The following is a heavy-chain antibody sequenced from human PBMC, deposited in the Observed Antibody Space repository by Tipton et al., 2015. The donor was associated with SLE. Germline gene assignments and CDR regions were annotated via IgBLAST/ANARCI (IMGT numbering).Heavy chain of an antibody. Sequence: TLSLTCAVYGGSFSGYYWSWIRQPPGKGLEWIGYIYYSGSTNYNPSLKSRLTISVDTSKNQFSLKLSSVTAADTAVYYCARARGSSFGVINYYFDYWGQGTLVTVSS. CDR1: GGSFSGYY. D-gene: IGHD3-3*01. CDR3: ARARGSSFGVINYYFDY. CDR2: IYYSGST. V-gene: IGHV4-59*01. J-gene: IGHJ4*02.